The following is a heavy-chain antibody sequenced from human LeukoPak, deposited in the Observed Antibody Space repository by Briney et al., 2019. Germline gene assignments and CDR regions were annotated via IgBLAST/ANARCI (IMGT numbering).Heavy chain of an antibody. CDR1: GGSISSYY. V-gene: IGHV4-59*01. J-gene: IGHJ6*02. CDR3: ARIPGITGSLYYYYYGMDV. CDR2: IYYSGST. Sequence: SEPLSLTCTVSGGSISSYYWSWIRQPPGKGLEWIGYIYYSGSTNYNPSLKSRVTISIDTSKNQFSLKLSSVTAADTAVYYCARIPGITGSLYYYYYGMDVWGQGTTVTVSS. D-gene: IGHD1-20*01.